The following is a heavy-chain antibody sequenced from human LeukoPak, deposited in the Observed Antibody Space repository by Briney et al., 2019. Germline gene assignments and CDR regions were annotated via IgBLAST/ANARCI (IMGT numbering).Heavy chain of an antibody. Sequence: GGSLRLSCAASGFTFSTYTMGWVRQAPGKGLEWVSAINTGGGTSSADSVKGRFTISRDNSESTLYLQMSSLRAEDTAVYYCARGLDSVTWGPFDIWGQGTVVTVSS. CDR1: GFTFSTYT. CDR2: INTGGGT. J-gene: IGHJ3*02. V-gene: IGHV3-23*01. D-gene: IGHD2-2*03. CDR3: ARGLDSVTWGPFDI.